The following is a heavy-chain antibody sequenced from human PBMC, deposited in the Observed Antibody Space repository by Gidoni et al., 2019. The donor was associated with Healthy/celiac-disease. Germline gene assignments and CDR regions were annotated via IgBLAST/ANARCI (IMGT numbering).Heavy chain of an antibody. V-gene: IGHV4-61*02. J-gene: IGHJ6*03. CDR3: ARVAARRGHYYYMDV. CDR2: IYTSGST. D-gene: IGHD6-6*01. CDR1: GGAISRCSYY. Sequence: QVQLQESGPGLVKPSQTLALTGTVSGGAISRCSYYWSWIRQPAGKGLEWIGRIYTSGSTNYNPSLKSRVTMSVDTSKNPFSLKLSSVTAADTAVYYCARVAARRGHYYYMDVWGKGTTVTVSS.